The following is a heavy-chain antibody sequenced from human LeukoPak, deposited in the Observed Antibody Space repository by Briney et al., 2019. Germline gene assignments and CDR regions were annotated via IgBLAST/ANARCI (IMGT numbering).Heavy chain of an antibody. CDR1: GLPFGSEA. J-gene: IGHJ5*02. D-gene: IGHD1-14*01. Sequence: GGSLRLSCTVSGLPFGSEAMSWVRQAPGKGLAWVSSITGGGDRTYYADSVKGRFTVSRDNPKNTLYLQMNSLRAEDTAVYYCAIKPAGFDPWGQGTLVTVSS. CDR2: ITGGGDRT. V-gene: IGHV3-23*01. CDR3: AIKPAGFDP.